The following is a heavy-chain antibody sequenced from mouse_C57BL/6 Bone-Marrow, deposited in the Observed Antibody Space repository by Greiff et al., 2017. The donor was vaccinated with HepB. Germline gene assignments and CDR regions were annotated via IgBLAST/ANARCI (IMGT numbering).Heavy chain of an antibody. CDR1: GYAFTNYL. D-gene: IGHD1-1*01. CDR3: ASWDYYGSSHWYFDV. Sequence: QVQLQQSGAELVRPGTSVKVSCKASGYAFTNYLIEWVKQRPGQGLEWIGVINPGSGGTNYNEKFKGKATLTADKSSSTAYMQLSSLTSEDSAVYFCASWDYYGSSHWYFDVWGTGTTVTVSS. CDR2: INPGSGGT. J-gene: IGHJ1*03. V-gene: IGHV1-54*01.